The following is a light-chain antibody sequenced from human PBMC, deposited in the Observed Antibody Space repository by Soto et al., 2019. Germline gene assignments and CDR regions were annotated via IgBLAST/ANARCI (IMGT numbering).Light chain of an antibody. Sequence: DIVMTQSPLSLPVTPGEPASISCTSSQSLLHTNEYNYVDWYLQKPGQSPQLLVYLSSNRASGVPDRVSGSGSGTDFTLEISRVEAEDVGVYYCMQALETPTLGQGTRLEIK. V-gene: IGKV2-28*01. CDR3: MQALETPT. CDR2: LSS. CDR1: QSLLHTNEYNY. J-gene: IGKJ5*01.